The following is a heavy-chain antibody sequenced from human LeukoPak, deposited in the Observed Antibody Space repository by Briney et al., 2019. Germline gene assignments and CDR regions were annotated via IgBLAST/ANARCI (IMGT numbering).Heavy chain of an antibody. Sequence: GASVKVSCKVSGYTLTELSMHWVRQAPVKGLEWMGGFDPEDGETIYAQKFQGRVTMTTDTSTSTAYMELRSLRSDDTAVYYCARSYSGSYFLSPEFDYWGQGTLATVSS. CDR3: ARSYSGSYFLSPEFDY. J-gene: IGHJ4*02. CDR1: GYTLTELS. CDR2: FDPEDGET. D-gene: IGHD1-26*01. V-gene: IGHV1-24*01.